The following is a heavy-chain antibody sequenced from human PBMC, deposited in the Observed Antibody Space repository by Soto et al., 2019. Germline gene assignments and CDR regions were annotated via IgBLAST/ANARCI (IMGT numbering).Heavy chain of an antibody. CDR2: IGGTGGST. CDR3: AKDRDCSSTSCFIDY. CDR1: GFTFSSYA. D-gene: IGHD2-2*01. V-gene: IGHV3-23*01. J-gene: IGHJ4*02. Sequence: EVQLLESGGGLVQPGGSLRLSCAASGFTFSSYAMSWVRQAPGKGLEWVSVIGGTGGSTYFADSVKGRFTTSRDNSKNTLYLQMNSLRAEDTAVYYCAKDRDCSSTSCFIDYWGQGTLVTVSS.